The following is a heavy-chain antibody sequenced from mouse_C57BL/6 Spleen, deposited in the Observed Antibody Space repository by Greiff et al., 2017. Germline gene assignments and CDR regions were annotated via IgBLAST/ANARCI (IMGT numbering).Heavy chain of an antibody. Sequence: EVKVVESGGGLVKPGGSLKLSCAASGFTFSDYGMHWVRQAPEKGLEWVAYISSGSSTIYYADTVKGRFTFSRDNAKNTLFLQMTSLRSEDTAMYYCARLSGSSPYYAMDYWGQGTSVTVSS. J-gene: IGHJ4*01. V-gene: IGHV5-17*01. CDR2: ISSGSSTI. CDR3: ARLSGSSPYYAMDY. D-gene: IGHD1-1*01. CDR1: GFTFSDYG.